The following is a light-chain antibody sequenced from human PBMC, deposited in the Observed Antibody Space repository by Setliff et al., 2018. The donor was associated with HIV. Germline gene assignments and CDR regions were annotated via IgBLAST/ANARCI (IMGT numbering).Light chain of an antibody. J-gene: IGLJ1*01. V-gene: IGLV7-43*01. CDR1: TGAVTSGNF. CDR3: LLYYGTFYV. CDR2: SSS. Sequence: QAVLTQEPSLTVSPGGTVTLTCVSSTGAVTSGNFPSWFQQKPGQAPRALIYSSSKKHSWTPARFSGSLLGGKAALTLSGVQPEDEADYYCLLYYGTFYVFGSGTKVTVL.